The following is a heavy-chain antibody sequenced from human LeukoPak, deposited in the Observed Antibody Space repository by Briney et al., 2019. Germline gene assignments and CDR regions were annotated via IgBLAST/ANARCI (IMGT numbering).Heavy chain of an antibody. J-gene: IGHJ4*02. V-gene: IGHV3-23*01. CDR1: GFTFSSFA. CDR3: AKGVRGQLGDY. CDR2: IFGSGSTI. D-gene: IGHD6-13*01. Sequence: GGSLRLSCAASGFTFSSFAMYWVRRAPGKGREWISGIFGSGSTIYYADSVKGRFTISRDNSKNTVFLQMNSLRAEDTAVYYCAKGVRGQLGDYWGQGTLVTVS.